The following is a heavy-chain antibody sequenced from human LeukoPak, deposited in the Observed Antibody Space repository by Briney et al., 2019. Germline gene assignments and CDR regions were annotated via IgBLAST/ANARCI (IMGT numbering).Heavy chain of an antibody. CDR3: ARDHDSSGYYNWFDP. V-gene: IGHV4-59*12. J-gene: IGHJ5*02. CDR1: GGSISSYY. Sequence: PSETLSLTCTVSGGSISSYYWSWIRQPPGKGLEWIGYIYYSGSTNYNPSLKSRVTISVDTSKNQFSLNLSSVTAADTAVYYCARDHDSSGYYNWFDPWGQGTLVTVSS. CDR2: IYYSGST. D-gene: IGHD3-22*01.